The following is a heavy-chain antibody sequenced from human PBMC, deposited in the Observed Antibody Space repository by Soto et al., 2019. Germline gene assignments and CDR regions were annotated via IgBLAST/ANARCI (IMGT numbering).Heavy chain of an antibody. V-gene: IGHV4-39*07. CDR3: ARARGSGSYHYYYMDV. Sequence: SETLSLTCTVSGGSISSSSYYWGWIRQPPGKGLEWIGSIYYSGSTYYNPSLKSRVTISVDTSKNQFSLKLSSVTAADTAVYYCARARGSGSYHYYYMDVWGKGTTVTVSS. CDR2: IYYSGST. CDR1: GGSISSSSYY. J-gene: IGHJ6*03. D-gene: IGHD3-10*01.